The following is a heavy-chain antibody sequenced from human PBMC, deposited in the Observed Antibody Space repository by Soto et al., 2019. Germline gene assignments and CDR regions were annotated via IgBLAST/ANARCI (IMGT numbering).Heavy chain of an antibody. V-gene: IGHV4-30-4*01. CDR1: GDSISSGNHY. CDR3: ARTDYGTAYFDP. D-gene: IGHD3-10*01. Sequence: TSETLSPTCTVSGDSISSGNHYWSWIRQPPGKGLEWIGYIFYSGTAYYNPSLKSRLTISVDTSKNQFSLKLSSVTAADTAVYYCARTDYGTAYFDPWGQGSLVTVSS. CDR2: IFYSGTA. J-gene: IGHJ5*02.